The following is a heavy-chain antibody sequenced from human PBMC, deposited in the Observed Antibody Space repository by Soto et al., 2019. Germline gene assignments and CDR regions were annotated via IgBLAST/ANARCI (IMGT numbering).Heavy chain of an antibody. Sequence: QVQLVQSGAEVKKPGSSVKVSCKASGGTFRRYSITWVRQAPGHGLEWIGRIIPIFGIASYAQKFQGRVRITADESTRTAYRELSSWRCDDTAVYYCAREDRDRETGLVPAAIDGMDVGGQGTTVTVSS. V-gene: IGHV1-69*08. CDR1: GGTFRRYS. CDR3: AREDRDRETGLVPAAIDGMDV. J-gene: IGHJ6*02. CDR2: IIPIFGIA. D-gene: IGHD2-2*01.